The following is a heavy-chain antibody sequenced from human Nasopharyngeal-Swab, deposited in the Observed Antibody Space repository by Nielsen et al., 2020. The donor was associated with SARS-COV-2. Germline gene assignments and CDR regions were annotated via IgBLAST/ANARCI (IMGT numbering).Heavy chain of an antibody. CDR1: GYTFTSYA. Sequence: ASVKVSCKASGYTFTSYAMHWVRQAPGQRLEWMGWINAGNGNTKYSQKFRGRVTITRDTSASTAYMELSSLRSEDTAVYYCARYSLGFGEKLDYWGQGTLVTVSS. V-gene: IGHV1-3*01. J-gene: IGHJ4*02. CDR2: INAGNGNT. D-gene: IGHD3-10*01. CDR3: ARYSLGFGEKLDY.